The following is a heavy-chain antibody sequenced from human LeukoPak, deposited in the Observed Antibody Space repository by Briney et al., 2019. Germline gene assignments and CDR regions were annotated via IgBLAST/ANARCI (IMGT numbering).Heavy chain of an antibody. CDR3: TRHKCSGIYCPFDY. V-gene: IGHV4-39*01. J-gene: IGHJ4*02. CDR1: GDSISSTSYF. CDR2: IYYSGTT. Sequence: TSETLSLTCTASGDSISSTSYFWGCFRQPPGKGLEWIATIYYSGTTYYNPSLKSRVTISVDTSKNQFSLNLSSVSASDTAVYYCTRHKCSGIYCPFDYWGQGTLVTVSS. D-gene: IGHD2-15*01.